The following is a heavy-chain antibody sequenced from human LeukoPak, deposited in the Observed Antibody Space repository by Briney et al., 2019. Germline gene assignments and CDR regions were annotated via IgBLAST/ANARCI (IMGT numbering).Heavy chain of an antibody. V-gene: IGHV3-30*19. D-gene: IGHD4-17*01. Sequence: GGSLRLSCAASGFTFRTYAMHWVRQAPGKGLEWVAVISYDGSNKYYADSVKGRFTISRDNSKNTLYLQMNSLRAEDTAVYYCARAPRTRTTVITDYWGQGTLVTVSS. CDR3: ARAPRTRTTVITDY. J-gene: IGHJ4*02. CDR2: ISYDGSNK. CDR1: GFTFRTYA.